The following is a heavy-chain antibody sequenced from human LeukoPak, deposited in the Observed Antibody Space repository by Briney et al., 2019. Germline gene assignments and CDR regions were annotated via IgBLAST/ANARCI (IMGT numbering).Heavy chain of an antibody. Sequence: GGSLRLSCAASGFTFSSYAMTWVRQAPGKGLEYVSAIGGSGVNTYYADSVKGRFTISRDNSKNTLYLQMNSLRAEDTAVYHCAKAKGLLFFDYWGQGTLVTVSS. V-gene: IGHV3-23*01. CDR3: AKAKGLLFFDY. CDR2: IGGSGVNT. J-gene: IGHJ4*02. CDR1: GFTFSSYA. D-gene: IGHD2-21*02.